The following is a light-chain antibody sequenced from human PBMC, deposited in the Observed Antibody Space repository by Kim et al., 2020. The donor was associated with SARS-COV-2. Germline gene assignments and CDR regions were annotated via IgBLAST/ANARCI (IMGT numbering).Light chain of an antibody. CDR3: QVWDSSSDWV. J-gene: IGLJ3*02. Sequence: SYELTQPPSVSVAPGKTARITCGGNNIGSKSVHWYQQKPGQAPVLVIYYDSDRPSGIPERFSGSNSGNTATLTISRVEAGDEADYYCQVWDSSSDWVFGGGTKVTVL. V-gene: IGLV3-21*04. CDR2: YDS. CDR1: NIGSKS.